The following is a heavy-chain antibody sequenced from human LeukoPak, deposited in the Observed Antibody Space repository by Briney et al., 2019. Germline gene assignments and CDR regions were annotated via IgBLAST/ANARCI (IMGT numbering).Heavy chain of an antibody. CDR2: IYYTGDT. V-gene: IGHV4-59*08. J-gene: IGHJ4*02. Sequence: SETLSLTCTVSGGSISTYYWTWVRQPPGEGRGWIGYIYYTGDTDYNPSLKSRVTISLDASKTQFSLNLNSVTAADTAVYYCARGTWSDGMRMRGYYFDDWGQGTLVTVSS. CDR1: GGSISTYY. CDR3: ARGTWSDGMRMRGYYFDD. D-gene: IGHD1-14*01.